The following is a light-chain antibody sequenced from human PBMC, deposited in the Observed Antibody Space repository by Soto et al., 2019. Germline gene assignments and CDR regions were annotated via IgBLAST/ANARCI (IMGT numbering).Light chain of an antibody. CDR2: EGS. CDR3: CSYAGSSTPVV. J-gene: IGLJ2*01. V-gene: IGLV2-23*01. CDR1: SSDVGSYNL. Sequence: QSALTQPASVSGSPGQSSTISCTGTSSDVGSYNLGSWYQQHPGKAPKLMIYEGSKRPSGVSNRFSGSKSGNTASLTISGLQAEDEADYYCCSYAGSSTPVVFGGGTKRTVL.